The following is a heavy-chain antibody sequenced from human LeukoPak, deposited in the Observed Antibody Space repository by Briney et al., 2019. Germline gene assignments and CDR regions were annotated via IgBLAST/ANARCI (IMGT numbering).Heavy chain of an antibody. CDR3: ALTSEIQLWSTQSGVVFDY. V-gene: IGHV2-5*01. Sequence: SGPTLVNPTQTLTLTCTFSGFSLSTSEMGVSWIRQPPGKALEWLALIYWNDDKRYSPSLKSRLTITKDTSKNQVVLTMTNMDLVDTATYYCALTSEIQLWSTQSGVVFDYWGQGTLVTVSS. CDR2: IYWNDDK. CDR1: GFSLSTSEMG. J-gene: IGHJ4*02. D-gene: IGHD5-18*01.